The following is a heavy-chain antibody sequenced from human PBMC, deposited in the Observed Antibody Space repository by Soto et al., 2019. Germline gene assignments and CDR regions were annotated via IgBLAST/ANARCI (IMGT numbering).Heavy chain of an antibody. CDR2: TGLNGRTT. Sequence: GGSLRLSCAASGFTFSIYAMTWVRQAPGKGLEWVSTTGLNGRTTYYADSVKGRFTVSRDNSNNTLYLQMSSLRAEDTAVYYCATVHSTSRCFDAWGQGTLVTVSS. V-gene: IGHV3-23*01. J-gene: IGHJ5*02. CDR3: ATVHSTSRCFDA. D-gene: IGHD6-6*01. CDR1: GFTFSIYA.